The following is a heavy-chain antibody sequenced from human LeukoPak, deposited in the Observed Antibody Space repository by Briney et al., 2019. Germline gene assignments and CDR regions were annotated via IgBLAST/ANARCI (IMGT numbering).Heavy chain of an antibody. CDR1: GFTFSSYG. V-gene: IGHV3-30*02. CDR3: AKDPSIAARPAGWVDY. J-gene: IGHJ4*02. Sequence: GGSLRLSCAASGFTFSSYGMHWVRQAPGKGLEWVAFIRYDGSNKYYADSVKGRFTISRDNSKNTLYLQMNSLRAEDTAVYYCAKDPSIAARPAGWVDYWGQGTLVTVSS. CDR2: IRYDGSNK. D-gene: IGHD6-6*01.